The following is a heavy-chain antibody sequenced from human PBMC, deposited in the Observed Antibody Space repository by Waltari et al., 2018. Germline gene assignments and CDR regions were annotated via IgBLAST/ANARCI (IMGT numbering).Heavy chain of an antibody. CDR3: ARDRREMATISYFDY. Sequence: QVQLVQSGAEVKKPGSSVKVSCKASGGTFSSYAISWVRQAPGQGLEWMGGIIPIRGIANYAQKFQGRVTITADKSTSTAYMELSSLRSEDTAVYYCARDRREMATISYFDYWGQGTLVTVSS. D-gene: IGHD5-12*01. CDR1: GGTFSSYA. V-gene: IGHV1-69*10. J-gene: IGHJ4*02. CDR2: IIPIRGIA.